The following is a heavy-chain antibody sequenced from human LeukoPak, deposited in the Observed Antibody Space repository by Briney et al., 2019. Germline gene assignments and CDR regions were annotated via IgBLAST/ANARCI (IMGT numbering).Heavy chain of an antibody. D-gene: IGHD6-13*01. CDR3: ARDYRHSSSWYYFDY. Sequence: ASVKVSCKASGYTFTGYYMHWVRQAPGQGLEWMGWINPNSGGTNYAQKFQGRVTMTRDTSISTAYMELSRLRSDDTAVYYCARDYRHSSSWYYFDYWAREPWSPSPQ. J-gene: IGHJ4*02. V-gene: IGHV1-2*02. CDR2: INPNSGGT. CDR1: GYTFTGYY.